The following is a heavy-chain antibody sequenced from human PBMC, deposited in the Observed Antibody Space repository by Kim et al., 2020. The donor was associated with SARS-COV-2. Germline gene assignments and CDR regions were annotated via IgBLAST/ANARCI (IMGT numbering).Heavy chain of an antibody. CDR3: ASEDTAMGYYYYGMDV. V-gene: IGHV3-33*05. Sequence: GGSLRLSCAASGFTFSSYGMHWVRQAPGKGLEWVAVISYDGSNKHYADSVKGRFTISRDNSKNTLYLQMNSLRAEDTAVYYCASEDTAMGYYYYGMDVWGQGTTVTVSS. D-gene: IGHD5-18*01. CDR1: GFTFSSYG. CDR2: ISYDGSNK. J-gene: IGHJ6*02.